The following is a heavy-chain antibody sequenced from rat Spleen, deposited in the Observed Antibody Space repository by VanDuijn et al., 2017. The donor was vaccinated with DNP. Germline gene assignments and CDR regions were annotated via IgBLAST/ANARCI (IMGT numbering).Heavy chain of an antibody. D-gene: IGHD4-3*01. CDR1: GFTFSDYY. V-gene: IGHV5-22*01. Sequence: EVQLVESGGGLVQPGRSLKLSCAASGFTFSDYYMAWVRQAPTKGLEWVAYISYDGGSTYYGDSVKGRFTISRDNAKNTQYLQMDSLRSEDMATYYCARWNSGHFDYWGQGVMVPVSS. CDR2: ISYDGGST. CDR3: ARWNSGHFDY. J-gene: IGHJ2*01.